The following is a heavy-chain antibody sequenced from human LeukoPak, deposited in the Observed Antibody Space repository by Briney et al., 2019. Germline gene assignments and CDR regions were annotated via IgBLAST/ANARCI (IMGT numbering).Heavy chain of an antibody. J-gene: IGHJ4*02. CDR3: ARQGGYDYFRY. Sequence: GESLKISCKGSGYSFTSYWIALVRQMPGKGLEWIGIIYPGDSDTRYSPSFQGQVTISADKSISTAYLQWTGLKASDTAMYYCARQGGYDYFRYWGQGTLVTVSS. CDR1: GYSFTSYW. D-gene: IGHD5-12*01. V-gene: IGHV5-51*01. CDR2: IYPGDSDT.